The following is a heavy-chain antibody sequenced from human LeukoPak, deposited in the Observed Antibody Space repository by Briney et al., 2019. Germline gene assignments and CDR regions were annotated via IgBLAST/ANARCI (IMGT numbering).Heavy chain of an antibody. CDR3: ARSRGYYDSSGYHTLFDY. Sequence: PSETLSLTCTVSGGSISSYYWSWIRQPPGKGLEWIGYIYYSGSTNYSPSLKSRVTISVDTSKNQFSLKLSSVTAADTAVYYCARSRGYYDSSGYHTLFDYWGQGTLVTVSS. J-gene: IGHJ4*02. V-gene: IGHV4-59*01. D-gene: IGHD3-22*01. CDR2: IYYSGST. CDR1: GGSISSYY.